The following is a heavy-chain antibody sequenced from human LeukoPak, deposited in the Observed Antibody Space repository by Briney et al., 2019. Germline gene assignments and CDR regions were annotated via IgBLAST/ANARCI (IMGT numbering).Heavy chain of an antibody. CDR1: GFTFSSYW. CDR3: ARGSRFGVVERDAFDI. V-gene: IGHV3-7*01. D-gene: IGHD3-3*01. CDR2: IKQDGSEK. Sequence: GGSLRLSCAASGFTFSSYWMSWVRQAPGKGLEWVANIKQDGSEKYYVDSVKGRFTISRDNAKNSLYLQMNSLRAEDTAVYYCARGSRFGVVERDAFDIWGLGTMVTVSS. J-gene: IGHJ3*02.